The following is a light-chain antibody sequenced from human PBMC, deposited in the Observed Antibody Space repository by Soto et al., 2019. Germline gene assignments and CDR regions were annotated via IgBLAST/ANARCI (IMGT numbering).Light chain of an antibody. Sequence: QSALTQVVSVSGSPGQSITISCTGTSSDVGNYNHVSWYQQHPGKAPKLMIYNVDYRPSGVSNRFSGSKSGNTASLSISGLQAEDEAYYYYSSYTKTDTVVFGGGTKLTVL. CDR2: NVD. V-gene: IGLV2-14*03. J-gene: IGLJ2*01. CDR3: SSYTKTDTVV. CDR1: SSDVGNYNH.